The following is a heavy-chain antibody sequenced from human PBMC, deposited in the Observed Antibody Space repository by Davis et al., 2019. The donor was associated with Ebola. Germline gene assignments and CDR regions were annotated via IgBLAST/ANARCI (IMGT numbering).Heavy chain of an antibody. Sequence: GESLKISCAASGITFRNVVMSWVRQAPGKGLEWVSAISGSGGTTYYAGSVKGRFTVSRDNSKKTMYLQMNSLRAEDTAVYYCARSGLSFGVVKYHYGMDVWGKGTTVTVSS. CDR3: ARSGLSFGVVKYHYGMDV. D-gene: IGHD3-3*01. J-gene: IGHJ6*04. CDR1: GITFRNVV. V-gene: IGHV3-23*01. CDR2: ISGSGGTT.